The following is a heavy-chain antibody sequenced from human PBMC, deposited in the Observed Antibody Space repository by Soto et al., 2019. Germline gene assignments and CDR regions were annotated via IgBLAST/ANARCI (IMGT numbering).Heavy chain of an antibody. V-gene: IGHV4-4*02. CDR1: GDSISSSYW. D-gene: IGHD4-17*01. CDR3: ARYDFGIFDY. Sequence: SETLSLTCAVSGDSISSSYWWSWVRQPPGKGLEWIGEIYHSETTNYNPSLKSRVTLSMDKSKNQFSLMLTSVTAADTAVYFCARYDFGIFDYWGHGILVTVSS. CDR2: IYHSETT. J-gene: IGHJ4*01.